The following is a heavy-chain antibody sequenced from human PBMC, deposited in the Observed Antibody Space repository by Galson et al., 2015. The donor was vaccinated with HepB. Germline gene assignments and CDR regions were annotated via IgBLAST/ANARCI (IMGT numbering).Heavy chain of an antibody. CDR1: GFTYNNYW. Sequence: SLRLSCAVSGFTYNNYWMSWVRQAPGGGLEWVANIKQDGSEKYYVDSVEGRFTVSRDNAKKTLYLDMNALSVEDTAVYYCARGWDTDVTSNFDYWAREPWSPSPQ. V-gene: IGHV3-7*03. CDR3: ARGWDTDVTSNFDY. D-gene: IGHD5-18*01. CDR2: IKQDGSEK. J-gene: IGHJ4*02.